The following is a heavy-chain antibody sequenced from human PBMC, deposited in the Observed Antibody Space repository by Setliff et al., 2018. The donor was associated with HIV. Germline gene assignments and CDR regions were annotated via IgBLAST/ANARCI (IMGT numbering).Heavy chain of an antibody. V-gene: IGHV4-4*07. CDR2: IHTSGNT. CDR1: GGSISSYY. J-gene: IGHJ6*03. D-gene: IGHD5-18*01. CDR3: ARDLSGYSYGSYYYYMDV. Sequence: SETLSLTCTVSGGSISSYYWNWIRQPAGKGLEWIGRIHTSGNTNYNPSLKSRVTMSVDTSKNHFSLKLSSVTAADTAVYYCARDLSGYSYGSYYYYMDVWGKGTTVTVSS.